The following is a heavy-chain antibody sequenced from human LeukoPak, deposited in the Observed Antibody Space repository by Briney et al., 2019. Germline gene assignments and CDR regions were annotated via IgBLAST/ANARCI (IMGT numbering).Heavy chain of an antibody. CDR1: GGPFSGYY. Sequence: PSETLSLTCAVYGGPFSGYYWSWIRQHPGKGLEWIGYIYYSGSTYYNPSLRSRVTISVDTSKNQFSLKLSSVTAADTAVYYCASLRGMDVWGQGTTVTVSS. CDR2: IYYSGST. V-gene: IGHV4-31*11. CDR3: ASLRGMDV. J-gene: IGHJ6*02.